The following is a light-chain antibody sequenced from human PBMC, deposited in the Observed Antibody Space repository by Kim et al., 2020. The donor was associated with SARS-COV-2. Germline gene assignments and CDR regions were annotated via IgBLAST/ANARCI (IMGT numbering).Light chain of an antibody. CDR3: NSRDSSGNHWV. V-gene: IGLV3-19*01. CDR1: SLRSYY. CDR2: GKN. Sequence: SSELTQDPAVSVALGKTVRITCQGDSLRSYYASWYQQKPGQAPVLVIYGKNNRPSGIPDRFSGSSSGNTASLTITGVQAEDEADYYCNSRDSSGNHWVFGGGTQLTVL. J-gene: IGLJ3*02.